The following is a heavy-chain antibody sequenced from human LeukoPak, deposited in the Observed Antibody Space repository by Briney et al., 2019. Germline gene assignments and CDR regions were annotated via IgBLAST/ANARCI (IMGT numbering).Heavy chain of an antibody. V-gene: IGHV4-4*09. CDR3: ARQGGYSSPFSV. CDR1: GGSTSSFY. CDR2: SYTSGIT. J-gene: IGHJ6*04. Sequence: PSETLTLTCTVSGGSTSSFYWTWIRQPPGKGLECIGYSYTSGITNYNPSLKSRVTISVDTSKNQFSLKLSSVTAADTAVYYCARQGGYSSPFSVWGEGTTVTVSS. D-gene: IGHD6-19*01.